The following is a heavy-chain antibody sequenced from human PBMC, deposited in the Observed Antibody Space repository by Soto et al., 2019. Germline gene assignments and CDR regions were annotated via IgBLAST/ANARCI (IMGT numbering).Heavy chain of an antibody. V-gene: IGHV4-31*03. Sequence: SETLSLTCTVSGGSISTGDYYWSWIRQHPGKGLEWIGYIYYSGGTYFNPSLESRVTMSVDTSKNQFSLNLDSVTAADTAVYYCARAMVRGVLGSWGQGTLVTVSS. CDR3: ARAMVRGVLGS. D-gene: IGHD3-10*01. CDR1: GGSISTGDYY. J-gene: IGHJ5*01. CDR2: IYYSGGT.